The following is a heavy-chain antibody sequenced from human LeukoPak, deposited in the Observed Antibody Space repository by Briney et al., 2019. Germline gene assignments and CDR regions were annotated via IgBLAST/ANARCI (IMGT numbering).Heavy chain of an antibody. Sequence: PGGSLRLSCAAPGLTFSSYAMSLVRQAPGKGLEWVSAISGSGGSTYYADSVKGRFTISRDNSKNTLYLQMNSLRAEDTAVYYCAKETDIVLMVYARGGADAFDIWGQGTMVTVSS. V-gene: IGHV3-23*01. CDR1: GLTFSSYA. CDR2: ISGSGGST. J-gene: IGHJ3*02. CDR3: AKETDIVLMVYARGGADAFDI. D-gene: IGHD2-8*01.